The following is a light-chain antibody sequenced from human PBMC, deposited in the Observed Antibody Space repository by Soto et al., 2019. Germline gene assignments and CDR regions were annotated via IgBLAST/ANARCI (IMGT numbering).Light chain of an antibody. CDR2: DAS. J-gene: IGKJ5*01. CDR3: QLYNTWPIT. Sequence: ELVMTQSPATLSVSPGGGATLSYRASQNVGNNLAWYQQKPGQAPRLLIQDASTRATGIPARFSGSGSGTEFTLTISSLQSEDFAVYYCQLYNTWPITFGQGTRLEIK. V-gene: IGKV3-15*01. CDR1: QNVGNN.